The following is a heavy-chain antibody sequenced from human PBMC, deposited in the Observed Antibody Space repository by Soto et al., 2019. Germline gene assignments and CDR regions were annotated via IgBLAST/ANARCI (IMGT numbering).Heavy chain of an antibody. V-gene: IGHV3-48*02. D-gene: IGHD6-13*01. CDR3: ARDSPYSSSWYDLNWFDP. CDR1: GFTFSSYS. J-gene: IGHJ5*02. CDR2: ISSSSSTI. Sequence: EVQLVESGGGLVQPGGSLRLSCAASGFTFSSYSMNWVRQAPGKGLEWVSYISSSSSTIYYADSVKGRFTISRDNAKNSLYLQMNSLRDEDTAVYYCARDSPYSSSWYDLNWFDPWGRGTLVTVSS.